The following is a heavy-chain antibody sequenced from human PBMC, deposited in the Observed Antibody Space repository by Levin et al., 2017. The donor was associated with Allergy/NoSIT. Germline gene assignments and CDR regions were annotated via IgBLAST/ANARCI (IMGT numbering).Heavy chain of an antibody. CDR2: IYYSGST. CDR1: GGSISSYY. J-gene: IGHJ6*02. Sequence: SETLSLTCTVSGGSISSYYWSWIRQPPGKGLEWIGYIYYSGSTNYNPSLKSRVTISVDTSKNQFSLKLSSVTAADTAVYYCARDHIVVVPAAISRYYYYGMDVWGQGTTVTVSS. D-gene: IGHD2-2*02. V-gene: IGHV4-59*01. CDR3: ARDHIVVVPAAISRYYYYGMDV.